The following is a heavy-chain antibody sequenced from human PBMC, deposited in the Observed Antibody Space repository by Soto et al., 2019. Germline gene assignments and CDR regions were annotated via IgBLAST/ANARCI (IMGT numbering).Heavy chain of an antibody. Sequence: EVQLLESGGDLVQPGGSLRLSCAASGFTFGDFAMNWVRQAPGKGLEWVSGITGGGDYTFYADSGKGRFTISRVQSKNTVYLQMNSLRAEDTALYYCVKKIAGTTTNGAYWYFDLWGRGTLVTVSS. V-gene: IGHV3-23*01. J-gene: IGHJ2*01. CDR2: ITGGGDYT. D-gene: IGHD2-8*01. CDR1: GFTFGDFA. CDR3: VKKIAGTTTNGAYWYFDL.